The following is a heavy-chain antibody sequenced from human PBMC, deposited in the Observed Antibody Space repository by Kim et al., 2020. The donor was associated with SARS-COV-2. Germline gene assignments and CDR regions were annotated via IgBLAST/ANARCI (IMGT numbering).Heavy chain of an antibody. Sequence: SETLSLTCTVSGASISSSSYYWGWIRQPPGKGLEWIGSVYYSGSTYYNPSLKSRVTISIDTSKNQFSLKLSSVTAADTAMYYCARGKPYYDGNFNWFDPWGQGTLVTVSS. CDR3: ARGKPYYDGNFNWFDP. CDR2: VYYSGST. J-gene: IGHJ5*02. V-gene: IGHV4-39*07. CDR1: GASISSSSYY. D-gene: IGHD3-22*01.